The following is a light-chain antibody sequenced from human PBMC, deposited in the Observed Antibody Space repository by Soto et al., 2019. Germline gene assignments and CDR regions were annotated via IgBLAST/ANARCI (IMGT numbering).Light chain of an antibody. CDR2: DAS. V-gene: IGKV3-20*01. J-gene: IGKJ5*01. Sequence: EIVLTQSPATLSLSPGERATLSCRASQNVGGYLAWYQQKPGQAPRLLIYDASSRATGIPDRFSGSGSGTDFTLTISRLEPEDFAVFYCQHYDSLPITFGQGTRLEIK. CDR3: QHYDSLPIT. CDR1: QNVGGY.